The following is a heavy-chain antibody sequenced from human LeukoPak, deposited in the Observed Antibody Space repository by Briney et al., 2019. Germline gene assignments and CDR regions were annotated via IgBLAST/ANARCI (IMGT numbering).Heavy chain of an antibody. J-gene: IGHJ4*02. CDR2: IHYSGTT. CDR3: ARRHPYFDY. CDR1: GGSISSSRYS. V-gene: IGHV4-39*01. Sequence: PSETLSLTCSVSGGSISSSRYSWGWIRQPPGRGLEWIGSIHYSGTTYYNPSLKSRVTISVDTSKIQLSLKLSSVTAADTAVYYCARRHPYFDYWGQGTLVTVSS.